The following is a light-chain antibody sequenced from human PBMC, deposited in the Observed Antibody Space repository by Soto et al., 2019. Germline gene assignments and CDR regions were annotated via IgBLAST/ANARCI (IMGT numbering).Light chain of an antibody. CDR1: SLDVGGYNY. J-gene: IGLJ2*01. CDR2: EVS. V-gene: IGLV2-14*01. Sequence: QSVLTQPASVSGSPGQSITISCTGTSLDVGGYNYVSWYQQPPGKAPKLIIYEVSYRPSGISDRFSGSKSGNTASLTISGLQTEDEADYHCSSYTTNNTLVLFGEGTKVTVL. CDR3: SSYTTNNTLVL.